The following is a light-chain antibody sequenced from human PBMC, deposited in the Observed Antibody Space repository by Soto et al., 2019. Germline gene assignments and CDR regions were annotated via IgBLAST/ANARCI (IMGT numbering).Light chain of an antibody. CDR3: QQYGSSLWT. Sequence: IVLTQSAGTPSSTPGDRVTHSCRASQSVTTRLAWYQRKHGQAPTLLMSGASNRASGVPDRFSGSGSGTDCTLTISRLEPEDVAVYYCQQYGSSLWTLGQGTKVDIK. J-gene: IGKJ1*01. V-gene: IGKV3-20*01. CDR2: GAS. CDR1: QSVTTR.